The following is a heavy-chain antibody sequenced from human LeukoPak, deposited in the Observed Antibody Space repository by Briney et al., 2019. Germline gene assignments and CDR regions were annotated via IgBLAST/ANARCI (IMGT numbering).Heavy chain of an antibody. CDR1: SGSFSGYY. CDR2: INHSGST. V-gene: IGHV4-34*01. J-gene: IGHJ4*02. Sequence: SETLSLTCAVYSGSFSGYYWSWIRQPPGKGLEWVGEINHSGSTNYNPSLKSRVTISVDPSKNQFSLKLSSVTAADTAVYYCARGNSSGWPLDYWGQGTLVTVSS. D-gene: IGHD6-19*01. CDR3: ARGNSSGWPLDY.